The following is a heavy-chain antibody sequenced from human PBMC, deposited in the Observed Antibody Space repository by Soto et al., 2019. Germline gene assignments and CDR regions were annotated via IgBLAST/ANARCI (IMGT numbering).Heavy chain of an antibody. CDR2: ISGSGGST. V-gene: IGHV3-23*01. Sequence: HPGGSLRLSCAASGFTFSSYAMSWVRQAPGKGLEWVSAISGSGGSTYYADSVKGRFTISRDNSKNTLYLQMNSLRAEDTAVYYCARDRSITIFGVVPIKPRYDAFDIWGQGTMVTVSS. CDR1: GFTFSSYA. D-gene: IGHD3-3*01. J-gene: IGHJ3*02. CDR3: ARDRSITIFGVVPIKPRYDAFDI.